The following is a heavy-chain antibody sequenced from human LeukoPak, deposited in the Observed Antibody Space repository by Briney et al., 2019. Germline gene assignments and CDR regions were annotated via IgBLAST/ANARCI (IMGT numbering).Heavy chain of an antibody. D-gene: IGHD3-22*01. CDR1: GYTFTGYY. CDR2: INTNTGSP. J-gene: IGHJ4*02. Sequence: ASVKVSCKASGYTFTGYYMHWVRQAPGQGLEWMGWINTNTGSPTYAQGFTGRFVSSLDTSVSTAYLQISSLKAEDTAVYYCARDYDSSGYAGIDYWGQGTLVTVSS. CDR3: ARDYDSSGYAGIDY. V-gene: IGHV7-4-1*02.